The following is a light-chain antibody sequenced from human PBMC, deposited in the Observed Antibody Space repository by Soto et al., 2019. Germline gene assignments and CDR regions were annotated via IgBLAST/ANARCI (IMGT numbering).Light chain of an antibody. CDR2: DVS. J-gene: IGLJ1*01. CDR3: CSYAGSYTDV. V-gene: IGLV2-11*01. CDR1: SSDVGGYNY. Sequence: QSVLTQPRSVSGSPGQSVTISCTGTSSDVGGYNYVSWYQQHPGKAPKLMIYDVSKRPSGVPDRFSGSKSGNTASLTTSGLQAEDEADYYCCSYAGSYTDVFGTGTKVTVL.